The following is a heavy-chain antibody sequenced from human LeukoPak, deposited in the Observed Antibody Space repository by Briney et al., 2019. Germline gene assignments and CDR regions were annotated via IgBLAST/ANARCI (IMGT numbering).Heavy chain of an antibody. V-gene: IGHV3-74*01. J-gene: IGHJ4*02. CDR2: INSDGSST. D-gene: IGHD6-19*01. Sequence: GGSLRLSCAASGFSVSGNWMHWVRQAPGKGLEWVSRINSDGSSTNYADSVRGRFTISRDNAKNTVYLQVNSLRVEDTAVYYCARGSGAYGDFDYWGQGTLVTVSS. CDR3: ARGSGAYGDFDY. CDR1: GFSVSGNW.